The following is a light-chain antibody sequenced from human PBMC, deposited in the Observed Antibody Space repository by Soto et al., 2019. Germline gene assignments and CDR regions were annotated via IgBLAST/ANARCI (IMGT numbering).Light chain of an antibody. CDR1: QSVLYSSNNKNY. CDR3: QQYYSTPYT. V-gene: IGKV4-1*01. J-gene: IGKJ2*01. Sequence: DIVMTQSPDSLAVSLGERATINCKSSQSVLYSSNNKNYLAWYQQKPGQPPKLLIYWASTRESGVPDRFSGSGSGNDYTLTSSSLQAEDVAVYFCQQYYSTPYTFGQGTKLEIK. CDR2: WAS.